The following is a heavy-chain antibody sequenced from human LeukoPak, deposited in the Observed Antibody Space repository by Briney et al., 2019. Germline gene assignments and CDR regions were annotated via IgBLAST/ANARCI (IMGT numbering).Heavy chain of an antibody. CDR1: GFTFDDYA. V-gene: IGHV3-9*01. CDR3: AKDGDYDSSGYYYWNGMDV. Sequence: GRSLRLSCAASGFTFDDYAMHWVRQAPGKGLEWVPGISWNSGSIGYADSVKGRFTISRDNAKNSLYLQMNSLRAEDTALYYCAKDGDYDSSGYYYWNGMDVWGQGTTVTVSS. CDR2: ISWNSGSI. J-gene: IGHJ6*02. D-gene: IGHD3-22*01.